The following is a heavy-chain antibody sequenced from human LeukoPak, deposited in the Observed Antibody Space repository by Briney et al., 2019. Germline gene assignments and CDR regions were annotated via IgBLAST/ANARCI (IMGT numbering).Heavy chain of an antibody. CDR3: ARDPAYDSRIYYFDY. Sequence: ASVKVSCKASGYTFTSYYMHWVRQAPGQGLEWMGIINPSGGSTSYAQKFQGRVTMTRDTFTSTVYMELSSLRSEDTAVYYCARDPAYDSRIYYFDYWGQGTLVTVSS. D-gene: IGHD3-22*01. CDR2: INPSGGST. V-gene: IGHV1-46*01. CDR1: GYTFTSYY. J-gene: IGHJ4*02.